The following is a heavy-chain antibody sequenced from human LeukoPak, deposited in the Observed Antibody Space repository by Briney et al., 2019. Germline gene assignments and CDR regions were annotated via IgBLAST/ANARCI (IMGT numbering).Heavy chain of an antibody. Sequence: GGSLRLSRAASGFTFSSYAMSWVRQAPGKGLEWVSAISGSGGSTYYADSVKGRFTISRDNSKNTLYLQMNSLRAEDTAVYYCAKVSLPGVIPYYFDYWGQGTLVTVSS. V-gene: IGHV3-23*01. CDR1: GFTFSSYA. CDR2: ISGSGGST. D-gene: IGHD3-10*01. J-gene: IGHJ4*02. CDR3: AKVSLPGVIPYYFDY.